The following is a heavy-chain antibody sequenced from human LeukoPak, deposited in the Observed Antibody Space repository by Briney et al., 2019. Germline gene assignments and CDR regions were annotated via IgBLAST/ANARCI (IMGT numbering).Heavy chain of an antibody. CDR3: ARPESDSSSWYVF. V-gene: IGHV1-69*05. D-gene: IGHD6-13*01. CDR2: IIPIFGTA. Sequence: GASVKVSCKASGGTFSSYAISWVRQAPGRGLEWMGGIIPIFGTANYAQKFQGRVTITTDEFTSTAYMELSSLRSEDTAVYYCARPESDSSSWYVFWGQGTLVTVSS. CDR1: GGTFSSYA. J-gene: IGHJ4*02.